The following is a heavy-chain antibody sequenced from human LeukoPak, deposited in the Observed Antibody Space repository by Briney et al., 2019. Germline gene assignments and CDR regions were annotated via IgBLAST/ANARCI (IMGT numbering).Heavy chain of an antibody. CDR3: ARDRYYYGSGSYWFDY. J-gene: IGHJ4*02. Sequence: SETLSLTCTVSGGSISSSSYYWGWIRQPPGKGLEWIGSIYYSGSTNYNPSLKSRVTMSVDTSKNQFSLELSSVTAADTAVYYCARDRYYYGSGSYWFDYWGQGTLVTVSS. V-gene: IGHV4-39*07. CDR1: GGSISSSSYY. D-gene: IGHD3-10*01. CDR2: IYYSGST.